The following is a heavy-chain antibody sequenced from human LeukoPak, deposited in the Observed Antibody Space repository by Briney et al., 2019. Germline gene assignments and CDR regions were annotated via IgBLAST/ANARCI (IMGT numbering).Heavy chain of an antibody. V-gene: IGHV1-8*03. J-gene: IGHJ6*03. D-gene: IGHD5-12*01. Sequence: GASVKVSCKASGYTFTSHDIKWVRQATGQGLEWMGWMNPNSGNTGYAQQFQGRVTLTRNTPISTAYMEVSSLRSEDTAVYFCASGLGWLYYYYYMDVWGKGTTVTVSS. CDR1: GYTFTSHD. CDR2: MNPNSGNT. CDR3: ASGLGWLYYYYYMDV.